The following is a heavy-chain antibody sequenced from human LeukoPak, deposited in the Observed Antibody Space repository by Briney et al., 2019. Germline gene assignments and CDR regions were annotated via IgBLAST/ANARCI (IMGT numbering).Heavy chain of an antibody. CDR2: ISYDGSNK. D-gene: IGHD6-6*01. Sequence: QPGRSLRLSCAASGFTFSSYAMHWVRQAPGKGLEWVALISYDGSNKYYADSVKGRFTNSRDNSKNTLHLQMKSLRVEDTAVYYCVKAPGAIASRPENWGQGTLVTVSS. J-gene: IGHJ4*02. V-gene: IGHV3-30-3*01. CDR3: VKAPGAIASRPEN. CDR1: GFTFSSYA.